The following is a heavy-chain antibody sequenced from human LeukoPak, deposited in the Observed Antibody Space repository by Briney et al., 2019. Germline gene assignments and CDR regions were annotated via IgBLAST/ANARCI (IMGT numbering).Heavy chain of an antibody. J-gene: IGHJ6*02. D-gene: IGHD3-10*01. CDR3: ARAAPDYYGSGSKNYGMDV. Sequence: SETLSLTCTVSGGSISSYYWSWIRQPPGKGLEWIGYIYYSGSTNYNPSLKSRVTISVDTSKNQFSLKLSSVTAADTAVYYCARAAPDYYGSGSKNYGMDVWGQGTTVTVSS. CDR1: GGSISSYY. CDR2: IYYSGST. V-gene: IGHV4-59*01.